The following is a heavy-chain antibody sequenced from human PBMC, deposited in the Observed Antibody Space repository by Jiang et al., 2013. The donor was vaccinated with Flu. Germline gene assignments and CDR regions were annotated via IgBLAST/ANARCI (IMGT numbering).Heavy chain of an antibody. CDR2: IYWDDDK. V-gene: IGHV2-5*02. D-gene: IGHD3-10*01. Sequence: KPTQTLTLTCTLSGFSLSSSGVGVGWIRQPPGKALEWLALIYWDDDKRYSPSLKSRLTISMDTSKNQVVFIMTNMDPVDTATYYCAYTKIWSDYATDVWGKGTTVTVSS. J-gene: IGHJ6*04. CDR3: AYTKIWSDYATDV. CDR1: GFSLSSSGVG.